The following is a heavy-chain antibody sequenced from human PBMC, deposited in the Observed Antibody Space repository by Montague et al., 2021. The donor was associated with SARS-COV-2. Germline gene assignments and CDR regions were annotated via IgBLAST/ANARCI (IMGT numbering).Heavy chain of an antibody. CDR3: ARSTGHFDY. CDR1: GFTFSIYS. CDR2: ITGTSSLV. Sequence: SLRLSCAASGFTFSIYSMNWVRQAPGKGLEWVSYITGTSSLVHYADSVKGRFTISRDNAQNSLYLQMNSLRDEDTAVYYCARSTGHFDYWGLETLVTVSS. D-gene: IGHD7-27*01. J-gene: IGHJ4*02. V-gene: IGHV3-48*02.